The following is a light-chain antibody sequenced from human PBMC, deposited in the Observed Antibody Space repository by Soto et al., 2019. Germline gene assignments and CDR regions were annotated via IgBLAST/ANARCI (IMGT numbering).Light chain of an antibody. Sequence: QSALTQPASVSGSPGQSITISCTGTISDVGGYNFVSWYQQHPGKAPKLVIYEVSNRPSGVSNRFSGSKSGNTASLTISGLQAEDEADYSCSSYTSTGTLVVFGGGTKLTVL. CDR2: EVS. CDR3: SSYTSTGTLVV. V-gene: IGLV2-14*01. CDR1: ISDVGGYNF. J-gene: IGLJ2*01.